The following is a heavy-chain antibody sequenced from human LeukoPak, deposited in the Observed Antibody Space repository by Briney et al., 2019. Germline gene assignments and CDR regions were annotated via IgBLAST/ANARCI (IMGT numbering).Heavy chain of an antibody. J-gene: IGHJ4*02. CDR2: IYSGVSDT. CDR1: GYSFTIYW. D-gene: IGHD1-26*01. V-gene: IGHV5-51*01. CDR3: ARRGCTSGSSYEGNFDY. Sequence: GESLKISCEGSGYSFTIYWIGGARQMRGKGLEWRGIIYSGVSDTRYSPSFQGQTTIPADKSISSAYLQWSSLKASDTAMYYCARRGCTSGSSYEGNFDYWGQGTLVTVSS.